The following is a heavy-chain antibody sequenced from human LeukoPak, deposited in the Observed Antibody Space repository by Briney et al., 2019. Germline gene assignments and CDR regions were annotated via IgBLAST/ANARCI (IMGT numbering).Heavy chain of an antibody. CDR2: ISFSGST. V-gene: IGHV4-59*01. CDR1: NVSISNYY. D-gene: IGHD3-10*01. Sequence: SETLSLTCTVSNVSISNYYWSWIRQTPGKKLEWIGYISFSGSTNYNPSLKSRVTISLDTSKNQFSLMLNSVTAADTAVYYCARDQYHGSGNYAWFDPWGQGTLVTVSS. J-gene: IGHJ5*02. CDR3: ARDQYHGSGNYAWFDP.